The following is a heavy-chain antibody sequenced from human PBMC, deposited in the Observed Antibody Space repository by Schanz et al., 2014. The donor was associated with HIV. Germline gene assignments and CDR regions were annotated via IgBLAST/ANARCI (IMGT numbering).Heavy chain of an antibody. D-gene: IGHD3-3*02. CDR2: INPNSGGT. CDR1: GYTFSGHY. CDR3: AKSPIFGDVIFYGMDV. V-gene: IGHV1-2*02. Sequence: QVQLMQSGAEVKEPGASVKVSCKASGYTFSGHYLHWVRQAPGQGLEWMGWINPNSGGTNYAQKFHGRVTMTRDTSISTAYMELSRLRSDDTAVYYCAKSPIFGDVIFYGMDVWGQGTTVTVSS. J-gene: IGHJ6*02.